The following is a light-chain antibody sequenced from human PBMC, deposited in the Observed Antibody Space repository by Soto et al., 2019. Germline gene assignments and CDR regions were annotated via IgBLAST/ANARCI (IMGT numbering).Light chain of an antibody. CDR3: QQYEKWPPTT. CDR1: QSVGSN. CDR2: GAS. Sequence: EIGMTQSPATLSVSPGERATLSCRASQSVGSNLAWYQQKPGQTPRLIIYGASTRATGLPPRFSGRGSGTEFTLTISSLQSEDFAVYYCQQYEKWPPTTFGQGTKLEIK. V-gene: IGKV3-15*01. J-gene: IGKJ2*01.